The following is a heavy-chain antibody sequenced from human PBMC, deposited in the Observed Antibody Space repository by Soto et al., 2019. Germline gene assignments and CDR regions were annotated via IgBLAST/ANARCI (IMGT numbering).Heavy chain of an antibody. CDR1: GGTFSSYA. J-gene: IGHJ6*02. Sequence: GASVKVSCKASGGTFSSYAISWVRQAPGHGLEWMGGIIPIFGTANYAQKFQGRVTITADESTSTAYMELSSLRSEDTAVYYCARKSPTGRYYYYYYGMDVWGQGTTVTVSS. V-gene: IGHV1-69*13. CDR3: ARKSPTGRYYYYYYGMDV. CDR2: IIPIFGTA. D-gene: IGHD1-26*01.